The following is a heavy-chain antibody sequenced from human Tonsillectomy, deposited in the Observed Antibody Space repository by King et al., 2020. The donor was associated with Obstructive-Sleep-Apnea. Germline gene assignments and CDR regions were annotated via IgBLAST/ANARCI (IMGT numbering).Heavy chain of an antibody. Sequence: QLQESGPGLVTPSETLSLTCTVSGGSLSTSSYYWGWIRQPPGKWLEWIGNIYYSGSTSYNPSLKSRVTISIDTSKNQFSLNLTSMTAADTAVYYCARDASSTWYPYEYYYAMDAWGQGTTVTVSS. CDR1: GGSLSTSSYY. CDR3: ARDASSTWYPYEYYYAMDA. J-gene: IGHJ6*02. CDR2: IYYSGST. D-gene: IGHD6-13*01. V-gene: IGHV4-39*07.